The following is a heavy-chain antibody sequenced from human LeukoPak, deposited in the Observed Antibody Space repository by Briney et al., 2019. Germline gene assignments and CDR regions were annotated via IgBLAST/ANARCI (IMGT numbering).Heavy chain of an antibody. J-gene: IGHJ6*03. CDR3: ARESLGYCSGSTCYYFYMDF. CDR2: ISGSSSTI. D-gene: IGHD2-15*01. Sequence: PGGSLRLSCAASGFTFSSYSMNWVRQAPGKGLEWLSCISGSSSTIYYADSVKGRFTISRDNAKNSLYLQMNSLRAEDTAVYYCARESLGYCSGSTCYYFYMDFWGKGTTVTVSS. V-gene: IGHV3-48*04. CDR1: GFTFSSYS.